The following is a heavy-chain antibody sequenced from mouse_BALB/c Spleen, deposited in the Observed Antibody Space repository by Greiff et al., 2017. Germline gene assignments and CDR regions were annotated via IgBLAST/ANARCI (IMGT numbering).Heavy chain of an antibody. Sequence: QVQLQQSAAELARPGASVKMSCKASGYTFTSYTMHWVKQRPGQGLEWIGYINPSSGYTEYNQKFKDKTTLTADKSSSTAYMQLSSLTSEDSAVYYCAKPFDGYYTWFAYWGQGTLVTVSA. CDR3: AKPFDGYYTWFAY. D-gene: IGHD2-3*01. V-gene: IGHV1-4*02. CDR1: GYTFTSYT. J-gene: IGHJ3*01. CDR2: INPSSGYT.